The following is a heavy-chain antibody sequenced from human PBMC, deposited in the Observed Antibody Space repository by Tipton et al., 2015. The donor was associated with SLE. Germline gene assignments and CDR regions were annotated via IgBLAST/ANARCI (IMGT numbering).Heavy chain of an antibody. CDR2: NYFTGST. Sequence: TLSLTCTVSGASLRNYYWRWIRQPAGKGLEWIGYNYFTGSTNYNPSLKSRVTMSVDTSKNQFSLKLSSVTAADTAVYYCARGRYYDSLNGFDPWGQGTLVTVSS. J-gene: IGHJ5*02. CDR3: ARGRYYDSLNGFDP. V-gene: IGHV4-4*07. CDR1: GASLRNYY. D-gene: IGHD3-22*01.